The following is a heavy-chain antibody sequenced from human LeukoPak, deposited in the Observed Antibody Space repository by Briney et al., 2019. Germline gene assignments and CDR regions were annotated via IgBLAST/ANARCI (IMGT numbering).Heavy chain of an antibody. CDR3: ARSSRNGAATRGNWFDP. J-gene: IGHJ5*02. V-gene: IGHV1-69*05. CDR1: GGTFSSYA. CDR2: IIPIFGTA. Sequence: SVKVSCKASGGTFSSYAISWVRQAPGQGLEWMGGIIPIFGTANYAQKFQGRVTITTDESTSTAYMELSSLRSEDTAVYYCARSSRNGAATRGNWFDPWGQGTLVTVSS. D-gene: IGHD2-8*01.